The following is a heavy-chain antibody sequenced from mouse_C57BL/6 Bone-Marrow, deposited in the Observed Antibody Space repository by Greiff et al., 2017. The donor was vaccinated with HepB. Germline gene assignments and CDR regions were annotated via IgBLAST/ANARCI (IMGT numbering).Heavy chain of an antibody. CDR1: GFTFSDYY. V-gene: IGHV5-12*01. J-gene: IGHJ3*01. CDR3: ARHHRFAY. Sequence: EVKLQESGGGLVQPGGSLKLSCAASGFTFSDYYMYWVRQTPEKRLEWVAYISNGGGSTYYPDTVKGRFTISRDNAKNTLYLQMSRLKSEDTAMYYCARHHRFAYWGQGTLVTVSA. CDR2: ISNGGGST.